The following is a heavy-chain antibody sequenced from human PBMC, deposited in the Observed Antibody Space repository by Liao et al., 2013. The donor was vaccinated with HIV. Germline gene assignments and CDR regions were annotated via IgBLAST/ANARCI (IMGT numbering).Heavy chain of an antibody. J-gene: IGHJ3*02. CDR2: ISYSGGS. V-gene: IGHV4-59*01. Sequence: QVQLQESGPGLVKPSGTLSLTCTVSGGSISSYYWSWIRQSPGKGLEWIGYISYSGGSKYNPSLRSRVTMSVDTSKNQFSLTLSSVTAADTAVFYCARFSGVVLYIWGRGDEWSASL. CDR3: ARFSGVVLYI. D-gene: IGHD2-15*01. CDR1: GGSISSYY.